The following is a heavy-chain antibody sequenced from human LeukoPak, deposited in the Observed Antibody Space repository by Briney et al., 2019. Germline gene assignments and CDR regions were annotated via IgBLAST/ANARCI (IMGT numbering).Heavy chain of an antibody. D-gene: IGHD3-10*01. J-gene: IGHJ3*02. CDR1: GYTFTGYY. CDR3: ATDRSTLIRGQGAVYAFDI. V-gene: IGHV1-2*02. CDR2: INPNSGGT. Sequence: GASVKVSCKASGYTFTGYYMHWVRQAPGQGLEWMGWINPNSGGTNYAQKFQGRVTMTRDTSISTAYMELSRLRSDDTAVYYCATDRSTLIRGQGAVYAFDIWGQGTMVTVSS.